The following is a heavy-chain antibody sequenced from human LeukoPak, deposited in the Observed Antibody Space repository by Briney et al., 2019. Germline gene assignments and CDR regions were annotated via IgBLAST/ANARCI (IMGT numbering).Heavy chain of an antibody. Sequence: SETLSLTCTVSGGSISSSSYYWGWIRQPPGKGLEWIGSIYYSGSTYYNPSLKSRVTISVDTSKNQFSLKLSSVTAADTAVYYCAGHTPPASSIFDYWGQGTLVTVSS. CDR1: GGSISSSSYY. CDR2: IYYSGST. J-gene: IGHJ4*02. V-gene: IGHV4-39*01. D-gene: IGHD6-13*01. CDR3: AGHTPPASSIFDY.